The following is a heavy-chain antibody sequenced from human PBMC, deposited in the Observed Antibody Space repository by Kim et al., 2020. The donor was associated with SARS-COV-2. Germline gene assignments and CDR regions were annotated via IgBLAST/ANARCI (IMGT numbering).Heavy chain of an antibody. D-gene: IGHD2-2*01. V-gene: IGHV3-30*18. J-gene: IGHJ4*02. CDR2: ISYDGSNK. CDR3: AKEIYCSSTTCHRSRLDY. CDR1: GFTFSSYG. Sequence: GGSLRLSCAASGFTFSSYGMHWVRQAPGKGLEWVAVISYDGSNKYYADSVKGRFTISRDNSKNTLYLQMNSLRAEDTAVYYCAKEIYCSSTTCHRSRLDYWGQGTLITVSS.